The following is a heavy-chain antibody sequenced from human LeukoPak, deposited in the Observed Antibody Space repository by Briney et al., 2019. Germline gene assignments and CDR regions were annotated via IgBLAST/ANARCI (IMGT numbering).Heavy chain of an antibody. Sequence: GGSLRLSCAASGFTFSGSWMHWVRQVPGKGLVWVSRITSDESSATYADSVKGRFTISRDNARNVLFLQMSSLRVEDTAIYYCARALFSNPDYLGQGTLVTVSS. CDR3: ARALFSNPDY. V-gene: IGHV3-74*01. D-gene: IGHD3-3*02. CDR2: ITSDESSA. J-gene: IGHJ4*02. CDR1: GFTFSGSW.